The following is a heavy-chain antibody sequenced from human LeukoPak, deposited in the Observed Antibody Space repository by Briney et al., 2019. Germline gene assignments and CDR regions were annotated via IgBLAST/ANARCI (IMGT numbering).Heavy chain of an antibody. Sequence: PGRSLRLSCAASGFTFSSYGMHWVRQAPGEGLEWVAVIWYDGSNKYYADSVKGRFTISRDNYKNTLYLQMNSLRAEDTAVYYCAGVGGLWTKYGMDVWGQGTTATVSS. CDR3: AGVGGLWTKYGMDV. D-gene: IGHD3/OR15-3a*01. J-gene: IGHJ6*02. CDR2: IWYDGSNK. V-gene: IGHV3-33*01. CDR1: GFTFSSYG.